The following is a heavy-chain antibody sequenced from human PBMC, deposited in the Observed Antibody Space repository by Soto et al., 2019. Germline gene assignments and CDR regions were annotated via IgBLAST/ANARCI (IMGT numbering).Heavy chain of an antibody. V-gene: IGHV3-74*01. D-gene: IGHD3-22*01. CDR1: GFTFSDYY. CDR3: ARDYYYDSRSSSVNWFDP. CDR2: INMDGTKT. Sequence: PGGSLILYGAASGFTFSDYYMHWVRQAPGKGLVWVSRINMDGTKTAYADSVKGRFTVSRDNANNTLYLQMNSLGVEDTAVYYCARDYYYDSRSSSVNWFDPWGQGTLVTVSS. J-gene: IGHJ5*02.